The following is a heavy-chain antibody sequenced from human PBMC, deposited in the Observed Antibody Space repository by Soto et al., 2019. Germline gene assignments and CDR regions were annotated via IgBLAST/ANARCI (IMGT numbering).Heavy chain of an antibody. CDR3: AHAGYYYDSSGYYYVAYYFDY. Sequence: SGPTLVNPTQTLTLTCTFSGFSLSTSGVGVGWIRQPPGKALEWLALIYWDDDKRYSPSLKSRLTITKDTSKNQVVLTMTNMDPVDTATYYCAHAGYYYDSSGYYYVAYYFDYWGQGTLVTVSS. J-gene: IGHJ4*02. V-gene: IGHV2-5*02. D-gene: IGHD3-22*01. CDR2: IYWDDDK. CDR1: GFSLSTSGVG.